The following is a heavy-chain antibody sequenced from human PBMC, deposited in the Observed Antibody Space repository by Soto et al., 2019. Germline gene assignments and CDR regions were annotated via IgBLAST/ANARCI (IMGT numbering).Heavy chain of an antibody. CDR1: GYTFTSYG. V-gene: IGHV1-18*01. CDR2: ISAYNGNT. J-gene: IGHJ4*02. CDR3: ARDLNRFHTGITGTTVHRDY. Sequence: ASVKVSCKASGYTFTSYGISWVRQAPGQGLEWMGWISAYNGNTNYAQKLQGRVTMTTDTSASTAYMELSSLRSEDTAVYYCARDLNRFHTGITGTTVHRDYCGPGPLVTVSS. D-gene: IGHD1-20*01.